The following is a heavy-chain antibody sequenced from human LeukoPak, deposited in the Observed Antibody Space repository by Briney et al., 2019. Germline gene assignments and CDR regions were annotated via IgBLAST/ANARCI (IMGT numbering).Heavy chain of an antibody. CDR1: GFTFSSYW. J-gene: IGHJ4*02. V-gene: IGHV3-7*01. CDR3: AREWGYFCSSTSCPFDY. D-gene: IGHD2-2*01. CDR2: IKQDGSEK. Sequence: AGGSLRLSCAASGFTFSSYWMSWVRQAPGKGLEWVANIKQDGSEKYYVDSVKGRFTISRDNAKNSLYLQMNSLRAEDTAVYYCAREWGYFCSSTSCPFDYWGQGTLVTVSS.